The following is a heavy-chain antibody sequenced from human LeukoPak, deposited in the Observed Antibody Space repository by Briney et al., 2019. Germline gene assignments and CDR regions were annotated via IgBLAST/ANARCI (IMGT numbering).Heavy chain of an antibody. J-gene: IGHJ4*02. CDR1: GFTFSSYA. CDR2: IRGSGGST. V-gene: IGHV3-23*01. CDR3: AKDPVGYDFWSGYHGY. Sequence: GGSLRLSCAASGFTFSSYAMSWVRQAPGKGLEWVSGIRGSGGSTYYADSVKGRFTISRDNSKNTLYLQMNSLRAEDTAVYYCAKDPVGYDFWSGYHGYWGQGTLVTVSS. D-gene: IGHD3-3*01.